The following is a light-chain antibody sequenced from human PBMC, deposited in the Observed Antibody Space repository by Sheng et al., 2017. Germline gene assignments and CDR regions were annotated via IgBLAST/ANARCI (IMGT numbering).Light chain of an antibody. Sequence: EIVLTQSPATLCLSPGERATLSCGASESVSRFLAWYQQKPGQPPRLLIYAASSRATGIPDRFSGSGSGTDFILTINRLEPEDFAVYYCLHHGASGRTFGLGDQ. CDR3: LHHGASGRT. J-gene: IGKJ2*01. CDR2: AAS. CDR1: ESVSRF. V-gene: IGKV3-20*01.